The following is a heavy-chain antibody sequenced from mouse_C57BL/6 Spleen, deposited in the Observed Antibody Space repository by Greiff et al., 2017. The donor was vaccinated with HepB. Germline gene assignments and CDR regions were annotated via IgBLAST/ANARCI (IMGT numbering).Heavy chain of an antibody. CDR1: GYSITSGYY. CDR3: ARGVRPFDY. CDR2: ISYDGSN. V-gene: IGHV3-6*01. D-gene: IGHD2-14*01. J-gene: IGHJ2*01. Sequence: EVKLMESGPGLVKPSQSLSLTCSVTGYSITSGYYWNWIRQFPGNKLEWMGYISYDGSNNYNPSLKNRISITRDTSKNQFFLKLNSVTTEDTATYYCARGVRPFDYWGQGTTLTVSS.